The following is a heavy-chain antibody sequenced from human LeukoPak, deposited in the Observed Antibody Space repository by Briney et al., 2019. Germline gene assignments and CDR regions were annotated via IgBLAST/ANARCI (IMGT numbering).Heavy chain of an antibody. J-gene: IGHJ5*02. V-gene: IGHV4-34*01. D-gene: IGHD5-24*01. CDR3: ARGPGWLQSFQYNWFDP. CDR1: GYSISSGYY. Sequence: SETLSLTCAVSGYSISSGYYWSWIRQPPGKGLEWIGEINHSGSTNYNPSLKSRVTISVDTSKNQFSLKLSSVTAADTAVYYCARGPGWLQSFQYNWFDPWGQGTLVTVSS. CDR2: INHSGST.